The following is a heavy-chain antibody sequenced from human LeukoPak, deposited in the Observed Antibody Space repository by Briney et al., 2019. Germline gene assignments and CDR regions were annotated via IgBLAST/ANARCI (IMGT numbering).Heavy chain of an antibody. J-gene: IGHJ5*02. Sequence: SVKVSCKASGGTFSSYAISWVRQAPGQGLEWMGGIIPIFGTANYAQKFQGRVTITADKSTNTAYMDLRSLRSDDTAFYYCAREGADDHGRLLWFDPWGQGTLVTVSS. CDR3: AREGADDHGRLLWFDP. CDR1: GGTFSSYA. V-gene: IGHV1-69*06. D-gene: IGHD4-17*01. CDR2: IIPIFGTA.